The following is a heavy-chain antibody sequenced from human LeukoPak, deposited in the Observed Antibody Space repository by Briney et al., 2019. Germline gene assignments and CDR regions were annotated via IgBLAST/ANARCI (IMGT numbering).Heavy chain of an antibody. V-gene: IGHV1-2*02. CDR3: ARESGGGTAFDP. CDR1: GYTFTGYY. Sequence: ASVKVSCKASGYTFTGYYMHWVRQAPGRGLEWMGWINPNSGGTNYAQKFQGRVTMTRDTSISTAYMELSRLRSDDTAVYYCARESGGGTAFDPWGQGTLVTVSS. D-gene: IGHD3-16*01. J-gene: IGHJ5*02. CDR2: INPNSGGT.